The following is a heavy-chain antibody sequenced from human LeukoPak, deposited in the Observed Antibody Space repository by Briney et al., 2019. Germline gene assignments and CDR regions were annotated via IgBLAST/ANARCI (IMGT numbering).Heavy chain of an antibody. V-gene: IGHV1-69*06. Sequence: ASVKVSCKASGYTFTSYAISWVRQAPGQGLEWMGGIIPIFGTANYAQKFQGRVTITADKSTSTAYMELSSLRSEDTAVYYCARGQSIAAAGRLGYYYMDVWGKGTTVTVSS. CDR1: GYTFTSYA. CDR2: IIPIFGTA. D-gene: IGHD6-13*01. CDR3: ARGQSIAAAGRLGYYYMDV. J-gene: IGHJ6*03.